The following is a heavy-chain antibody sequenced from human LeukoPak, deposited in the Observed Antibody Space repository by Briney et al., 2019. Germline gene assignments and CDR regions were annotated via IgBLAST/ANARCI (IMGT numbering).Heavy chain of an antibody. J-gene: IGHJ5*02. D-gene: IGHD2-21*01. CDR3: ARDWAQLPFDP. CDR2: IWYDGSSK. Sequence: PGGSLRLSCAASGFTFSSYGMHWVRQAPGKGLEWVALIWYDGSSKYYADSVKGRFTISRDDSKNTLYLQMNSLRAEDTAVYYCARDWAQLPFDPWGQGTLVTVSS. CDR1: GFTFSSYG. V-gene: IGHV3-33*01.